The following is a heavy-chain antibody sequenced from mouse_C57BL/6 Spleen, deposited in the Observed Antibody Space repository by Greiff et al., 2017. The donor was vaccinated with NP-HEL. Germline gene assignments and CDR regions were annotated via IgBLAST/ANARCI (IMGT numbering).Heavy chain of an antibody. CDR2: IDPSDSYT. D-gene: IGHD1-1*01. CDR1: GYTFTSYW. J-gene: IGHJ4*01. Sequence: QVQLQQPGAELVKPGASVKLSCKASGYTFTSYWMQWVKQRPGQGLEWIGEIDPSDSYTNYNQKFKGKAKLTVDTSSSTAYMQLSSLTSEDSAVYYCARGRLYYGYAMDYWGQGTSVTVAS. V-gene: IGHV1-50*01. CDR3: ARGRLYYGYAMDY.